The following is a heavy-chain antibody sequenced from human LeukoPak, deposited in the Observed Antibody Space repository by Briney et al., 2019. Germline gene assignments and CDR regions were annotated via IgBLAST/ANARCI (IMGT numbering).Heavy chain of an antibody. CDR2: IYYSGST. Sequence: SETLSLTCTVSGGSISSYYWSWIRQPPGKRLEWIGYIYYSGSTNYNPSLKSRVTISVDTSKNQFSLKLSSVTAADTAVYYCARFGRDGYNGYFDYWGQGTLVTVSS. CDR3: ARFGRDGYNGYFDY. V-gene: IGHV4-59*01. CDR1: GGSISSYY. D-gene: IGHD5-24*01. J-gene: IGHJ4*02.